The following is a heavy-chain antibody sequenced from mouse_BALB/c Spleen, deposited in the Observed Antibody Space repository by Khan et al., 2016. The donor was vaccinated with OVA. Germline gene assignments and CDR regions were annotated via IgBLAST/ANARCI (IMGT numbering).Heavy chain of an antibody. CDR2: LYPGNTDT. CDR3: TRAGYGAFAY. J-gene: IGHJ3*01. Sequence: VQLQQSGTVLARPGASVKMSCKASGYIFTSYWVHWVKQRPGQGLEWIGGLYPGNTDTDYNKKFKDKAKLTAVTSASTAYMELSSLTNEDSAVYYCTRAGYGAFAYWGLGTLVTVSA. D-gene: IGHD1-1*01. CDR1: GYIFTSYW. V-gene: IGHV1-5*01.